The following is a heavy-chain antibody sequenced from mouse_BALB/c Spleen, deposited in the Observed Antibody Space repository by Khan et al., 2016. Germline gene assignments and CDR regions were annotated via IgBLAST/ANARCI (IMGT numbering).Heavy chain of an antibody. J-gene: IGHJ4*01. CDR1: GFNIRDTY. D-gene: IGHD2-5*01. CDR2: IDPANGNT. Sequence: EVQLLESGAELVKPGASVKLSCTASGFNIRDTYMHWVKQRPEQGLEWIGRIDPANGNTKYDPKVQGKATITTDTSSNTAYLQLSSLTSEDTAVYYCESNYVGYDVMDYWGQGTSVTVSS. CDR3: ESNYVGYDVMDY. V-gene: IGHV14-3*02.